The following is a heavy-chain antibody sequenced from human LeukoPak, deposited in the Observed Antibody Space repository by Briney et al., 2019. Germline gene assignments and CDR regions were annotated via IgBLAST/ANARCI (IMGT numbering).Heavy chain of an antibody. J-gene: IGHJ6*02. V-gene: IGHV4-34*01. Sequence: GSLRLSCAASGFTFSSYWMSWVRQPPGKGLEWIGEINHSGSTNYNPSLKSRVTISVDTSKNQFSLKLSSVTAADTAVYYCARGASYNYYYGMDVWGQGTTVTVSS. CDR1: GFTFSSYW. D-gene: IGHD3-16*01. CDR2: INHSGST. CDR3: ARGASYNYYYGMDV.